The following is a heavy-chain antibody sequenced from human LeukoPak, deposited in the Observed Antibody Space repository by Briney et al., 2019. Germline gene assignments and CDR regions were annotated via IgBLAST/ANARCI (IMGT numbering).Heavy chain of an antibody. V-gene: IGHV3-23*01. D-gene: IGHD3-10*01. CDR3: AKTAGSGSDYYNWFDA. CDR1: GITFSSYA. Sequence: PGGSLRLSCAASGITFSSYAMRWVRQAPGKGLEWVSAISGSGGSTYYADSVKGRFTISRDNSKNTLYLQMNSLRAEDTAVYYCAKTAGSGSDYYNWFDAWGQGTLVTVSS. CDR2: ISGSGGST. J-gene: IGHJ5*02.